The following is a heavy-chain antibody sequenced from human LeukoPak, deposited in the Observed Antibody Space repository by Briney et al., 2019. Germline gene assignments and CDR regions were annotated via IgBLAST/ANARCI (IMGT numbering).Heavy chain of an antibody. CDR2: ISSSGSTI. Sequence: PGGSLRLSCAASGFTFSDYYMSWIRQAPGKGLEWVSCISSSGSTIYYADSVKGRFTISRDNAKNSLYLQMNSLRAEDTAVYYCARDLFITMIVDNSDAFDIWGQGTMVTVSS. CDR3: ARDLFITMIVDNSDAFDI. V-gene: IGHV3-11*01. D-gene: IGHD3-22*01. CDR1: GFTFSDYY. J-gene: IGHJ3*02.